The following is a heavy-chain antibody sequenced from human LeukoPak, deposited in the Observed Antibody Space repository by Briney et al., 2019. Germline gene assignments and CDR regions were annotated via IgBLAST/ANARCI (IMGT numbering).Heavy chain of an antibody. V-gene: IGHV5-10-1*01. CDR2: IDPSDSYT. CDR1: GYSFTSYW. D-gene: IGHD3-10*01. J-gene: IGHJ5*02. CDR3: ARHMGYGSGSYYPFDP. Sequence: GESLRISCKGSGYSFTSYWISWVRQMPGKGLEWMGRIDPSDSYTNYSPSFQGHVTISADKSISTAYLQWSSLKASDTAMYYCARHMGYGSGSYYPFDPWGQGTLVTVSS.